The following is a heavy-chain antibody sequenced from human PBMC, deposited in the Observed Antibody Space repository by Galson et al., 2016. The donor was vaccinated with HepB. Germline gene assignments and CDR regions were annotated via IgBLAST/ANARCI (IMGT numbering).Heavy chain of an antibody. CDR3: ARAPFYGGNSRGAFDS. D-gene: IGHD4-23*01. V-gene: IGHV4-30-4*01. CDR1: GVSISSRYY. J-gene: IGHJ4*02. Sequence: TLSLTCTVSGVSISSRYYWSWVRQLPGKGLEWIGYISYTGETSYNGTSYYSPSLMSRLTISLDTSKNQFSLRLTSVTAADTAVYFCARAPFYGGNSRGAFDSWGQGTLVTVSS. CDR2: ISYTGET.